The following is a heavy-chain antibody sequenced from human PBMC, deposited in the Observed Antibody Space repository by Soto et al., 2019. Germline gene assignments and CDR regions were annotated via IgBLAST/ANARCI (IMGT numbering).Heavy chain of an antibody. CDR2: IYPGDSDT. CDR3: ATSFRVPYDAFEI. J-gene: IGHJ3*02. Sequence: PGESLKISCKGSGYSFTSYWIGWVRQMPGKGLEWMGIIYPGDSDTRYSPSFQGQVTISADKSISTAYLQWSSLKASDTAMYYCATSFRVPYDAFEIWGKGTMVTVAS. CDR1: GYSFTSYW. V-gene: IGHV5-51*01.